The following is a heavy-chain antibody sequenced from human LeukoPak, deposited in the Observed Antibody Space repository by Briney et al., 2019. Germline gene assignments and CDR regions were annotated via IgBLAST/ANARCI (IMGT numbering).Heavy chain of an antibody. J-gene: IGHJ6*03. CDR3: ARVTIWGYYYYMDV. CDR2: ISSSSSTI. CDR1: GFTFSSYG. V-gene: IGHV3-48*04. Sequence: PGGSLRLSCAASGFTFSSYGMTWVRQAPGKGLEWVSYISSSSSTIYYADSVKGRFTISRDNAKNSLYLQMNSLRAEDTAVYYCARVTIWGYYYYMDVWGKGTTVTISS. D-gene: IGHD2-2*01.